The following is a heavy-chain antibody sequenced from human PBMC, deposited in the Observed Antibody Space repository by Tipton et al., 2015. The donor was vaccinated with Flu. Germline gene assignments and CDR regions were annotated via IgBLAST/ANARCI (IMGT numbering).Heavy chain of an antibody. CDR3: AREGADYGDYYFDY. J-gene: IGHJ4*02. Sequence: LRLSCTVSGDSIRGGGYYWSWIRQQPGKGLEWIGYIYHSGSTYYNPSLKSRVTISVDTSKNQFSLKLTSVTAADTAVCYCAREGADYGDYYFDYWGQGTLVTVTS. D-gene: IGHD4-17*01. CDR1: GDSIRGGGYY. V-gene: IGHV4-31*02. CDR2: IYHSGST.